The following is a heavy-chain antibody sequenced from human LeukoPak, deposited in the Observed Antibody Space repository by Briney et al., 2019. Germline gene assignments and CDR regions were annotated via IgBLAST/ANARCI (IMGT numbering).Heavy chain of an antibody. D-gene: IGHD2-21*02. Sequence: GGSLRLSCAASGFTFSSYAMHWVRQAPGKGLEWVAVISYDGSNKYYADSVKGRFTISRDNSKNTLYLQMNSLRAEDTAVYYCAREEGVVTAPLDYWGQGTLVTVSS. CDR1: GFTFSSYA. CDR3: AREEGVVTAPLDY. J-gene: IGHJ4*02. CDR2: ISYDGSNK. V-gene: IGHV3-30-3*01.